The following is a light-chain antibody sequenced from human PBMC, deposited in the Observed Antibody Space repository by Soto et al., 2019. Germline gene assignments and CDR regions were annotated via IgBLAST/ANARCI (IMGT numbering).Light chain of an antibody. Sequence: QSALTQPASVSGSPGQSIVISCTGTSSDVGGYDYVSWYQHHPCKAPRHIIYEASNRPSGVSNRFPGSKSGNTASLPISGLQAEDEADYYCHSYTSSSSLDWVFGGGTKLTVL. V-gene: IGLV2-14*01. CDR3: HSYTSSSSLDWV. CDR2: EAS. CDR1: SSDVGGYDY. J-gene: IGLJ3*02.